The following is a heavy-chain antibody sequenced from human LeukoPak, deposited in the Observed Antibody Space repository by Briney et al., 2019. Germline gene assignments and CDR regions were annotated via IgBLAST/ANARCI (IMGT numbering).Heavy chain of an antibody. CDR1: GFTFSSYA. V-gene: IGHV3-30-3*01. CDR2: ISYDGSNK. D-gene: IGHD6-13*01. CDR3: VGSLYGSRTDY. Sequence: GGSLRLSCAASGFTFSSYAMHWVRQAPGKGLEGVAVISYDGSNKYYADSVKGRFTISRDNSKNTLYLQMNSLRDEDTAVYYCVGSLYGSRTDYWGQGTLVTVSS. J-gene: IGHJ4*02.